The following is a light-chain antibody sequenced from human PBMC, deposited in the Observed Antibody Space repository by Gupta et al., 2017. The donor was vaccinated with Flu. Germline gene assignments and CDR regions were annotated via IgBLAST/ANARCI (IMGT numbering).Light chain of an antibody. J-gene: IGLJ1*01. V-gene: IGLV2-11*01. CDR1: SNDVGGSNR. Sequence: SDPTQPRSVSGSPGQSVTISCTGTSNDVGGSNRVSWYEQRPGKAPKLILYDVTERPSGVPERFSGSKSGYTASLTISGLQADDEADDDCSSHAGRVTWSLGTGTTVTV. CDR3: SSHAGRVTWS. CDR2: DVT.